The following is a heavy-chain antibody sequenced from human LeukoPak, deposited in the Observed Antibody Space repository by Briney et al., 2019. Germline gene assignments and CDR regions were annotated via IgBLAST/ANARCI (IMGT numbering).Heavy chain of an antibody. Sequence: GGSLRLSCAASGFTFTSYWMTWVRQAPGKGLEWVAVISYDGSNKYYADSVKGRFTISRDNSKNTLYLQMSSLRAEDTAVYYCARGKTAVAGYGSFDYWGQGTLVTVSS. CDR2: ISYDGSNK. D-gene: IGHD6-19*01. V-gene: IGHV3-30*03. CDR3: ARGKTAVAGYGSFDY. CDR1: GFTFTSYW. J-gene: IGHJ4*02.